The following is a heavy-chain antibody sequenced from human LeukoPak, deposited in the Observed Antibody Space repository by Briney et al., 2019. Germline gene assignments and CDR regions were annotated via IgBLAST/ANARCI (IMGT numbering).Heavy chain of an antibody. Sequence: GGSLRLSCAASGFTFSSYGMHWVRQAPGKGLEWVAVIWYDGSNKYYADSVKGRLTISRDNSKNTLYLQMNSLRAEDTAVYYCARVRGPPAVYYYYGMDVWGQGTTVTVSS. J-gene: IGHJ6*02. CDR3: ARVRGPPAVYYYYGMDV. CDR1: GFTFSSYG. CDR2: IWYDGSNK. V-gene: IGHV3-33*01.